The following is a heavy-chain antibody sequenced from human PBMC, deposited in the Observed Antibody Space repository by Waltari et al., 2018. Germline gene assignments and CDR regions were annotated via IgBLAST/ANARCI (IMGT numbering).Heavy chain of an antibody. V-gene: IGHV4-39*01. Sequence: QLQLQESGPGLVKPSETLSLTCTVSGGSISSSSYYWGWIRQPPGNGLEWIGSIYYSGSTYYKPSLKSRVTISVDTSKNQFALKLSSVTAADTAVYYCARHGRLLRLYYYGMDVWGQGTTVTVSS. J-gene: IGHJ6*02. CDR3: ARHGRLLRLYYYGMDV. D-gene: IGHD2-15*01. CDR1: GGSISSSSYY. CDR2: IYYSGST.